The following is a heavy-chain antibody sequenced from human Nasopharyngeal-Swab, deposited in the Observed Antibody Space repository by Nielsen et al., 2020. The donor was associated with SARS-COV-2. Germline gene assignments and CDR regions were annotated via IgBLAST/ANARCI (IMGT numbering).Heavy chain of an antibody. V-gene: IGHV1-18*01. CDR2: ISAYNADT. CDR1: GYTFTSYG. Sequence: ASVKVSCKASGYTFTSYGVSWVRQAPGQGLEWMGWISAYNADTHYAQKFQDRASMTTDTSTSTVYMELRSLRSDDTAVYYCARGEAFYDYARGTYRLDYWGQGTLVTVSS. J-gene: IGHJ4*02. D-gene: IGHD3-16*02. CDR3: ARGEAFYDYARGTYRLDY.